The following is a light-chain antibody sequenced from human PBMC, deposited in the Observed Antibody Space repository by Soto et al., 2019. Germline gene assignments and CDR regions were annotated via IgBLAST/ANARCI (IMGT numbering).Light chain of an antibody. J-gene: IGLJ2*01. V-gene: IGLV1-47*01. CDR3: AAWDDSLSAPV. CDR2: RNN. Sequence: QSVLTQPPSASGTPGQRVTISCSGSSSNIGSNYVYWYQQLPGTAPKLLIYRNNQRPSGVPDRFSGSKSGTSASLAISGLRSEDEDDYYCAAWDDSLSAPVFGGGTKLTLL. CDR1: SSNIGSNY.